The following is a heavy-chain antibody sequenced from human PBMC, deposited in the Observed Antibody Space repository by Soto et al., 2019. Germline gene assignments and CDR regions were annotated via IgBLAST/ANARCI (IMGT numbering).Heavy chain of an antibody. CDR3: AEAYYHYSYYGMDV. D-gene: IGHD3-22*01. CDR2: IIPIFGTA. J-gene: IGHJ6*02. V-gene: IGHV1-69*13. Sequence: ASVKVSCKASGGTFSSYAISWVRQAPGQGLEWMGGIIPIFGTANYAQKFQGRVTITADESTSTAYMELSSLRSEDTAVYYCAEAYYHYSYYGMDVWGQGTTVTVSS. CDR1: GGTFSSYA.